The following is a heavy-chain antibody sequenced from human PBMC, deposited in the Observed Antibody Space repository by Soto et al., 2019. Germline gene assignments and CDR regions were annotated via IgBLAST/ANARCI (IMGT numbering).Heavy chain of an antibody. CDR3: VAGSPFEY. D-gene: IGHD1-26*01. J-gene: IGHJ4*02. CDR2: VTRRTDGETT. Sequence: DVQLEDSGGAWVRPGRSLRLSCTGSGFIFGDAWLSWVRQAPGKGLEWVARVTRRTDGETTDYAAPVTGRFTISRDVSKPTVYLQMNSLKIEDTGIYYCVAGSPFEYWGQGTLVTVSS. V-gene: IGHV3-15*02. CDR1: GFIFGDAW.